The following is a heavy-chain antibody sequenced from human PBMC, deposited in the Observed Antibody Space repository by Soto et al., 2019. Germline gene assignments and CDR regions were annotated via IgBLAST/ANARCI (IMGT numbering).Heavy chain of an antibody. CDR1: GFSLSTSGVG. Sequence: QITLKESGPTVVKPTQTLTLTCTFSGFSLSTSGVGVGWIRQPPGKALEWLALIFWDDDKRFSPSLKSRLTITKETSENQVVLTMTNVDPVDTATYYCTNGNRYFQHWGQGTLVTVSS. V-gene: IGHV2-5*02. CDR2: IFWDDDK. J-gene: IGHJ1*01. CDR3: TNGNRYFQH.